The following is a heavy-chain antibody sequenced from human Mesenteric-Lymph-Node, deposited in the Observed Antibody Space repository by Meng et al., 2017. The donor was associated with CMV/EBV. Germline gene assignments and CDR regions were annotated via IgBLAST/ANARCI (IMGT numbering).Heavy chain of an antibody. CDR2: ISGSGNTR. V-gene: IGHV3-48*03. CDR3: ARDFVDV. Sequence: GESLKISCAASGFTFRSYEMNWVRQAPGKGLEWVSYISGSGNTRYYVDSVKGRFTISRDNAKNSLYLQMNSLRDEDTAVYYCARDFVDVWGQGTTVTVS. D-gene: IGHD3-3*01. J-gene: IGHJ6*02. CDR1: GFTFRSYE.